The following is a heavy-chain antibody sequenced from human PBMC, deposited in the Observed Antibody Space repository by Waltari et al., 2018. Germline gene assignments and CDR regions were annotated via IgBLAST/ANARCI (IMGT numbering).Heavy chain of an antibody. D-gene: IGHD3-22*01. CDR1: GGSTSRYY. Sequence: QVQLQESGPGLVKPSETLSLTCTVSGGSTSRYYSSWLRQPPGKGLEWIGYIYYSGSTNYNPSLKSRVTISVDTSKNQFSLKLSSVTAADTAVYYCARGEYYDSSGPPDYWGQGTLVTVSS. CDR2: IYYSGST. J-gene: IGHJ4*02. V-gene: IGHV4-59*01. CDR3: ARGEYYDSSGPPDY.